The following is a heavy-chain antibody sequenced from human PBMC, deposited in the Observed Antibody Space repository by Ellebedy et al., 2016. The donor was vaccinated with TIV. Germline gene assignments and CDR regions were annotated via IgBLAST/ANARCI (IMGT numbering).Heavy chain of an antibody. CDR2: FKRKTAGGTT. V-gene: IGHV3-15*01. D-gene: IGHD3-22*01. CDR1: GFTFSNAW. Sequence: GESLKISCAASGFTFSNAWMSWVRQAPGKGLEWVGHFKRKTAGGTTDYAAPVKDRCTISRDDSKNTLYLQMDSLKTEDTAVYYCVVVITLFDYWGQGTPVTVSS. J-gene: IGHJ4*02. CDR3: VVVITLFDY.